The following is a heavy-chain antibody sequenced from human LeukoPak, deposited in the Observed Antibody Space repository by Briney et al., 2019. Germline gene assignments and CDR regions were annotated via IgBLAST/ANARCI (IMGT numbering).Heavy chain of an antibody. V-gene: IGHV1-2*02. J-gene: IGHJ4*02. CDR2: INPYSGGT. Sequence: ASVKVSCKASGYTFTGYYMHWVRQAPGQGLEWMGWINPYSGGTNYAQKFQGRVTMTRDTSISTAYMELSRLRSDDTAVYYCARVRSIVATINGFDYWGQGTLVTVSS. D-gene: IGHD5-12*01. CDR1: GYTFTGYY. CDR3: ARVRSIVATINGFDY.